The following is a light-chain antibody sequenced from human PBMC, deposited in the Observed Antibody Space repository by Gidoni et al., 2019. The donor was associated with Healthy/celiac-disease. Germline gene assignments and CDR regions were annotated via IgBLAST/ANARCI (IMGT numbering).Light chain of an antibody. Sequence: EIVLTQSPATLSLSPGESATLSCRASQSVSSHLAWYQQKPGQAPRLLIYDASNRATGIPARFSGSGSGTDFTLTISSLEPEDFAVYYCQQRSNWPSYTFGQGTKLEIK. J-gene: IGKJ2*01. V-gene: IGKV3-11*01. CDR1: QSVSSH. CDR2: DAS. CDR3: QQRSNWPSYT.